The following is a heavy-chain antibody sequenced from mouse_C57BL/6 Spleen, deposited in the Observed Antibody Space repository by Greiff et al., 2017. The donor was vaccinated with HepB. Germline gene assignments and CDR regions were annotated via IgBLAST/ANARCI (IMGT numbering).Heavy chain of an antibody. V-gene: IGHV1-52*01. CDR3: AGGDSSGPFAY. D-gene: IGHD3-2*02. CDR1: GYTFTSYW. Sequence: VQLQQSGAELVRPGSSVKLSCKASGYTFTSYWMHWVKQRPIQGLEWIGNIDPSDSETHYNQKFKDKATLTVDKSSSTAYMQLSSLTSEDSAVYYCAGGDSSGPFAYWGQGTLVTVSA. CDR2: IDPSDSET. J-gene: IGHJ3*01.